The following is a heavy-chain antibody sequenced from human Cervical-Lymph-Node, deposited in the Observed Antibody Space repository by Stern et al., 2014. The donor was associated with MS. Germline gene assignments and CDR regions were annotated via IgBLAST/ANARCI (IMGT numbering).Heavy chain of an antibody. CDR2: IDDTGRT. V-gene: IGHV4-39*01. D-gene: IGHD4-11*01. Sequence: VQLEESGPGLVKPSETLSRTCTVSGGSISSSYYWGWLRQSSGKGLEWIGSIDDTGRTFYNPSLKSRVTISVDASKTQSSLKQSSVPAADTAVYYCVRQVTVRSRFDYWGQGTLVTVSS. J-gene: IGHJ4*02. CDR3: VRQVTVRSRFDY. CDR1: GGSISSSYY.